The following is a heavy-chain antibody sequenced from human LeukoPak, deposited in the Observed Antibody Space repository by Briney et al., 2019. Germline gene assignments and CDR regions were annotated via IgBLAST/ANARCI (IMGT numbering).Heavy chain of an antibody. D-gene: IGHD4-11*01. V-gene: IGHV4-61*01. CDR1: GGSVSSGSYY. CDR3: ARDTVRAFDI. J-gene: IGHJ3*02. CDR2: IYYSGST. Sequence: RASETLSLTCTVSGGSVSSGSYYWSWIRQPPGKGLEWIGYIYYSGSTNYNPSLKSRVTISVDTSKNQFSLKLSSVTAADTAVYYCARDTVRAFDIWGQGTMVTVSS.